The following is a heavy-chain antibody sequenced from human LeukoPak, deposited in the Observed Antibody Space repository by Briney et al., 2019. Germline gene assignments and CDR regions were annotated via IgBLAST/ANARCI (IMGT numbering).Heavy chain of an antibody. D-gene: IGHD6-6*01. J-gene: IGHJ3*01. CDR1: GFSFSNYA. CDR3: ARSSHSSSSSV. CDR2: INSDGSEG. Sequence: GGSLRLSCAASGFSFSNYAMNWVRQAPGKGLEWVASINSDGSEGYYADVVKGRFTISRDNAKNSLYLQINSLRAEDTAVYYCARSSHSSSSSVWGQGTMVTVSS. V-gene: IGHV3-7*03.